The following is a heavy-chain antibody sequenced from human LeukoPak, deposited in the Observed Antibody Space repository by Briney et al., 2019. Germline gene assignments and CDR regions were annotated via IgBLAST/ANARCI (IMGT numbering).Heavy chain of an antibody. CDR1: GYSFTSYG. J-gene: IGHJ5*02. Sequence: GASVKVSCKASGYSFTSYGISWVRQAPGQGLEWMGWISAYNGNTNYAQNLQGRVTMSTDTPTTTAYMELRSLRPDDTAVYYCARDRGYSSRWLAWFDPWGQGTLVTVSS. V-gene: IGHV1-18*04. CDR3: ARDRGYSSRWLAWFDP. D-gene: IGHD6-13*01. CDR2: ISAYNGNT.